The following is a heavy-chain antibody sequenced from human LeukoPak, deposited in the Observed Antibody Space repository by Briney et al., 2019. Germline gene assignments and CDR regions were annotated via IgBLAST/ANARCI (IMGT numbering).Heavy chain of an antibody. Sequence: GGSLRLSCAASGFTFSDYYMSWIRQAPGKGLEGVSYISSSGSTIYYADSVKGRFTISRDNAKNSLYLQMNSLRAEDTAVYYCARFQGSSSWLYYFDYWGQGTLVTVSS. D-gene: IGHD6-13*01. J-gene: IGHJ4*02. CDR3: ARFQGSSSWLYYFDY. CDR2: ISSSGSTI. CDR1: GFTFSDYY. V-gene: IGHV3-11*01.